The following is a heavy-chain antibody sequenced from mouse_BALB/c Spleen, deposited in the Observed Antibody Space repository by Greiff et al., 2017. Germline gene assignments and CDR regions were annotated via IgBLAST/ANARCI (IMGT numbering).Heavy chain of an antibody. Sequence: QVQLQQSGPELVKPGASVKISCKASGYSFTSYYIHWVKQRPGQGLEWIGWIFPGSGNTNYNEKFKSKATLTVDKSSSTAYMQLSSLTSEDSAVYYCARAVDGGAWFAYWGQGTLVTVSA. CDR1: GYSFTSYY. CDR3: ARAVDGGAWFAY. J-gene: IGHJ3*01. V-gene: IGHV1-66*01. D-gene: IGHD2-3*01. CDR2: IFPGSGNT.